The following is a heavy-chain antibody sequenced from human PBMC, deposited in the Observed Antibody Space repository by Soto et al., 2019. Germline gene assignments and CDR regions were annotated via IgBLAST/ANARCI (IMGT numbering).Heavy chain of an antibody. D-gene: IGHD3-16*01. CDR2: IYLGEST. CDR1: GGSISSGGYS. J-gene: IGHJ4*02. V-gene: IGHV4-30-2*01. Sequence: LSLTCAVSGGSISSGGYSWSWIRQPPGKGLEWIGYIYLGESTYYNPSLKSRVTISVDRSKIQFSLKLSSVTAADTAVYYCARGGDGDFDYWGPGTLVTVSS. CDR3: ARGGDGDFDY.